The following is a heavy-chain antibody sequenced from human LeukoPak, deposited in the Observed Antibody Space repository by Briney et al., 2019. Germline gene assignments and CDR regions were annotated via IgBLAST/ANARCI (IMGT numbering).Heavy chain of an antibody. CDR3: ARDLSLCSGSNCFYYFDS. Sequence: SQTLSLTCAISGQTVSSDNAAWNWIRQSPSRGLELLGRTYYRSEWFHDYAVSVRGRININADTSKNQFSLQLNSVTPEDTAVYYCARDLSLCSGSNCFYYFDSWGQGTLVTVSS. CDR1: GQTVSSDNAA. J-gene: IGHJ4*02. CDR2: TYYRSEWFH. D-gene: IGHD3-22*01. V-gene: IGHV6-1*01.